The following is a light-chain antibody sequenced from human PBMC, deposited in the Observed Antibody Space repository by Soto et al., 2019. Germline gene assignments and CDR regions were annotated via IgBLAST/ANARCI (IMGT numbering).Light chain of an antibody. CDR3: ATWDDSLNGHVV. Sequence: QSVLTQPPSASGTPGQRVTISCSGSSSNIGSNTVNWYQQFPGTAPKLLMYGNNQRPSGVPDRFSGSKSGTSASLAISGLQSEAEADYHCATWDDSLNGHVVFGGGTKLTFL. J-gene: IGLJ2*01. V-gene: IGLV1-44*01. CDR2: GNN. CDR1: SSNIGSNT.